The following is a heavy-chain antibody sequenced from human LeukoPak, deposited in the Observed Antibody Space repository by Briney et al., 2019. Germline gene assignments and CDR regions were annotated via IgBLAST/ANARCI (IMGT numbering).Heavy chain of an antibody. CDR2: MNPNSGNT. CDR1: GYTFTSYD. CDR3: ARSPVHLEYYYMDV. D-gene: IGHD3-3*01. Sequence: GASVKVSCKASGYTFTSYDINWVRPATGQGLEWMGWMNPNSGNTGYAQKFQGRVTMTRNTSISTAYMELSSLRSEDTAVYYCARSPVHLEYYYMDVWGKGTTVTVSS. V-gene: IGHV1-8*01. J-gene: IGHJ6*03.